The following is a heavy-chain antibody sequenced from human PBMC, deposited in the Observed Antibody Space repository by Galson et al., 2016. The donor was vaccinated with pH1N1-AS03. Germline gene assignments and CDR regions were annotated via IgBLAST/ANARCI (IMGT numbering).Heavy chain of an antibody. CDR1: GFTFSSYW. D-gene: IGHD1-26*01. CDR2: INKDGTKI. V-gene: IGHV3-7*03. Sequence: SLRLSCAASGFTFSSYWMTWVRQAPGKGLEWVANINKDGTKIHYVDSVEGRFTISRDNAKKALYLQMNDLRVEDTAVDFCATDRSPSYSGIYYDAFDFWGQGTMATVSS. J-gene: IGHJ3*01. CDR3: ATDRSPSYSGIYYDAFDF.